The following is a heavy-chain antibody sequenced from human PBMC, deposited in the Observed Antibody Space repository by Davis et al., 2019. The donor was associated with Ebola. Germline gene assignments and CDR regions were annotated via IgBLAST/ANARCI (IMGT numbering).Heavy chain of an antibody. V-gene: IGHV3-7*03. D-gene: IGHD3-16*01. CDR2: IKQDGSEK. CDR3: AREGELWITFPDY. J-gene: IGHJ4*02. Sequence: GESLKISCAASGFTFSSYWLSWVRQTPGKGLEWVANIKQDGSEKYYVDSVKGRFTISRDNAKNSLYLQMDSLRVEDTAVYYCAREGELWITFPDYWGQGILVTVTS. CDR1: GFTFSSYW.